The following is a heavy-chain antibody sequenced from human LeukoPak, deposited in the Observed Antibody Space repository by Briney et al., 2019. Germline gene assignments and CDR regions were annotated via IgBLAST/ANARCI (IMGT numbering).Heavy chain of an antibody. V-gene: IGHV4-39*01. CDR1: GDSISSSSYY. D-gene: IGHD6-13*01. Sequence: SETLSLTCNVSGDSISSSSYYWGWIRQPPGKGLEWIASIYYSGGTHYNPSLKSRVTISVDTSKNQFSLKLSSVTAADTGVYYCARHGYSSSWSPIAYYYYGMDVWGQGITVTVSS. CDR3: ARHGYSSSWSPIAYYYYGMDV. CDR2: IYYSGGT. J-gene: IGHJ6*02.